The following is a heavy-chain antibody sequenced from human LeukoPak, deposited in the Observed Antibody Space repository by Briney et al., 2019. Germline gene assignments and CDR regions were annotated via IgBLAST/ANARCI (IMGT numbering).Heavy chain of an antibody. J-gene: IGHJ3*02. CDR1: GFTFSSYG. Sequence: GGSLRLSCAASGFTFSSYGMRWVRQAPGKGLEWVSAISGSGGSTYYADSVKGRFTISRDNSKNTLYLQMNSLRAEDTAVYYCARVMVVAAPLAFLHDAFDIWGQGTMVTVSS. CDR3: ARVMVVAAPLAFLHDAFDI. CDR2: ISGSGGST. D-gene: IGHD2-15*01. V-gene: IGHV3-23*01.